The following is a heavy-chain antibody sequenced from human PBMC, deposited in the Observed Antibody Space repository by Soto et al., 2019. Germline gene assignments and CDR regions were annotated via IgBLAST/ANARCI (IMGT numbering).Heavy chain of an antibody. CDR1: RFTFSNYW. CDR3: ARDTRPEAFDI. CDR2: IRPDGSDE. V-gene: IGHV3-7*01. D-gene: IGHD6-6*01. J-gene: IGHJ3*02. Sequence: GGSLRLSCVGARFTFSNYWMSWIRQAPGKGLEWVANIRPDGSDEEYIESVQGRFTISRDNAKSSLYLQMDSLRAEDTAVYYCARDTRPEAFDIWGRGTMVTVSS.